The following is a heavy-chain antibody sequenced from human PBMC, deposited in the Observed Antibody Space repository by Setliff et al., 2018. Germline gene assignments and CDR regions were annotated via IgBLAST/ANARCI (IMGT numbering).Heavy chain of an antibody. CDR2: IYTSGST. D-gene: IGHD4-4*01. CDR3: ERDKYRGDFDDGNQDFDY. J-gene: IGHJ4*02. Sequence: PSETLSLTCTVSGGSISSYYWSWIRQPAGKGLEWIGRIYTSGSTNYNPSLKSRVTMSVDTSKKQFSLKLSSVTAADTAVYYCERDKYRGDFDDGNQDFDYWGQGTLVTVSS. CDR1: GGSISSYY. V-gene: IGHV4-4*07.